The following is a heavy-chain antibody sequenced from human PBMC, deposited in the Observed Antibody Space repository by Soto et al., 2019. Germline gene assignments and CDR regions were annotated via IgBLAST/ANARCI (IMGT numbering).Heavy chain of an antibody. J-gene: IGHJ4*02. CDR2: ISSSSSTI. V-gene: IGHV3-48*02. Sequence: PVGSLRLSCAASGFTFSSYSMNWVRQAPGKGLEWVSYISSSSSTIYYADSVKGRFTISRDNAKNSLYLQMNSLRDEDTAVYYCATGRKSYYDSTDYWGQGTLVTVSS. CDR1: GFTFSSYS. D-gene: IGHD3-22*01. CDR3: ATGRKSYYDSTDY.